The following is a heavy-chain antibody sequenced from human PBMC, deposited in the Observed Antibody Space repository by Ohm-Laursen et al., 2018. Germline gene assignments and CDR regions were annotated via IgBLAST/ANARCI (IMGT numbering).Heavy chain of an antibody. Sequence: SETLSLTWIVSGGSISSYYWTWVRQPAGKGLEWIGRISSSGSTNYNPSLKSRVTMSVDTSKNQLSLKVNSVTAADTAVYYCARDLGFAAPMDVWGQGTTVTVSS. CDR3: ARDLGFAAPMDV. CDR2: ISSSGST. D-gene: IGHD7-27*01. J-gene: IGHJ6*02. V-gene: IGHV4-4*07. CDR1: GGSISSYY.